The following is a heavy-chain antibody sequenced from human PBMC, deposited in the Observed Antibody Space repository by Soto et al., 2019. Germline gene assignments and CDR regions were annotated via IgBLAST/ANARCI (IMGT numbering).Heavy chain of an antibody. CDR1: GGTFSSYT. J-gene: IGHJ3*02. D-gene: IGHD4-17*01. CDR2: IIPILGIA. V-gene: IGHV1-69*04. Sequence: SVKVSCKASGGTFSSYTISWVRQAPGQGLEWMGRIIPILGIANYAQKFQGRVTITADKSTSTAYMELSSLRSEDTAVYYCARDEGDYGGAAFDIWGQGTMVTVSS. CDR3: ARDEGDYGGAAFDI.